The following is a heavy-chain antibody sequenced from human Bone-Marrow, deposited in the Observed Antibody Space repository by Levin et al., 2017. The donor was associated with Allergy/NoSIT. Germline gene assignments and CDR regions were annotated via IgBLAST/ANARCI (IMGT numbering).Heavy chain of an antibody. J-gene: IGHJ4*02. CDR1: GLTFSNAW. CDR2: IKSQTDGGTT. D-gene: IGHD3-22*01. Sequence: GESLKISCAASGLTFSNAWMSWVRQAPGKGLEWIGRIKSQTDGGTTDYAAPVQARFTISRDDSKNTLFLQMNSLQTEDTGVYYCTTPRNYDGSGYPGYWGQGTLVTVSS. V-gene: IGHV3-15*01. CDR3: TTPRNYDGSGYPGY.